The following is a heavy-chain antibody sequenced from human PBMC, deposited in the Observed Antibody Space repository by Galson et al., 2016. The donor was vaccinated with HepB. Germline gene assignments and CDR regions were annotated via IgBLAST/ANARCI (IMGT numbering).Heavy chain of an antibody. D-gene: IGHD1-26*01. V-gene: IGHV3-74*01. CDR2: INNDGSST. Sequence: SLRLSCAASGFTFSSYWMYWVRQAPGKGLVWVSRINNDGSSTSYADSVKGRFTISRDNSMNTLYLQMNSLRAEDTAVYYCARGPPTVGSISALLDYWDQGTLVTVSS. CDR1: GFTFSSYW. CDR3: ARGPPTVGSISALLDY. J-gene: IGHJ4*02.